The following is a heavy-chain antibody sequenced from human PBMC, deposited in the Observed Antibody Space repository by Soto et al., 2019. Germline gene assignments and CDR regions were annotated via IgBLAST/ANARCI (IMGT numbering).Heavy chain of an antibody. CDR1: GFSLSNARMG. D-gene: IGHD2-2*01. CDR3: ARIVPAAMPHYFDY. J-gene: IGHJ4*02. Sequence: SGPTLVNPTETLTLTCTVSGFSLSNARMGVSWIRQPPGKALEWLAHIFSNDEKSYSTSLKSRLTISKDTSKSQVVLTMTNMDPVDTATYYCARIVPAAMPHYFDYWGQGTLVTVSS. CDR2: IFSNDEK. V-gene: IGHV2-26*01.